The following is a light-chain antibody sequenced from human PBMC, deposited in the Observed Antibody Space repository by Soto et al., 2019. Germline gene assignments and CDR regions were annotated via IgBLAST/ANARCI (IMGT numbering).Light chain of an antibody. CDR2: DAS. Sequence: EIVLTQSPATLSLSPGERATLSCRASQSVSSYLAWYQQKPGQAPRLLIYDASNRATGIPARFSGSGSGTEFTLTISSLHPEDFATYYCQQSYSTPRTFGQGTKVDIK. CDR3: QQSYSTPRT. V-gene: IGKV3-11*01. CDR1: QSVSSY. J-gene: IGKJ1*01.